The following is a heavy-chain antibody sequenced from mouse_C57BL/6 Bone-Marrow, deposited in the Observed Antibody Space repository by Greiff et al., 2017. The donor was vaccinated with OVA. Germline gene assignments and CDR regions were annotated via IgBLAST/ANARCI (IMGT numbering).Heavy chain of an antibody. V-gene: IGHV7-1*01. CDR1: GFTFSDFY. Sequence: EVKLVESGGGLVQSGRSLRLSCATSGFTFSDFYMEWVRQAPGKGLEWIAASRNKANDYTTEYSASVKGRFIVSRDTSQSILYLQMNALRAEDTAIYYCARDASYGSRVYWYFDVWGTGTTVTVSS. CDR2: SRNKANDYTT. D-gene: IGHD1-1*01. J-gene: IGHJ1*03. CDR3: ARDASYGSRVYWYFDV.